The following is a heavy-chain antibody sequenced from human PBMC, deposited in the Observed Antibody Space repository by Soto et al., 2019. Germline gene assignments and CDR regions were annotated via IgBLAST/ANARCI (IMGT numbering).Heavy chain of an antibody. CDR1: GGSFSSFS. Sequence: SVKVSYKVSGGSFSSFSINLVRQAPGQRFEWMGGIIAILGTGNFTQKFQDRVTCTADESTATAYMTLSSLTSEDTAFYYCTSFDSNGYYPQNHYWGPGTQVTVS. CDR2: IIAILGTG. V-gene: IGHV1-69*13. CDR3: TSFDSNGYYPQNHY. J-gene: IGHJ4*02. D-gene: IGHD3-22*01.